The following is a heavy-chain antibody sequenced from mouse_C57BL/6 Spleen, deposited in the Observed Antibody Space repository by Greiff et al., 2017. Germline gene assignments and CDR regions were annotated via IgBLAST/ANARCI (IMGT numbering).Heavy chain of an antibody. CDR3: AREGSNDDYFDD. D-gene: IGHD2-12*01. V-gene: IGHV5-4*01. Sequence: EVKLVESGGGLVKPGGSLKLSCAASGFTFSSYAMSWVRQTPEKRLEWVATISDGGSYTYYPDNVKGRFTISRDNAKNNPYLQMSHLKSEDTAMYYCAREGSNDDYFDDWGQGTTLTVSS. J-gene: IGHJ2*01. CDR2: ISDGGSYT. CDR1: GFTFSSYA.